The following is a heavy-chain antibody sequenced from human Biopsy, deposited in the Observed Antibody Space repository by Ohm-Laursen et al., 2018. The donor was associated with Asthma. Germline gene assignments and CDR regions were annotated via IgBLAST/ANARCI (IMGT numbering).Heavy chain of an antibody. J-gene: IGHJ3*01. CDR3: ARTYYDFLTGQVKDVFGV. Sequence: SVKVSCNASGYNFISFAIHWVRQAPGQRLEWVGWVNTGNGDTKYSQKFQGRVTITRDTSASTAYMELRSLRSEDTATYYCARTYYDFLTGQVKDVFGVWGQGTMVTVSS. V-gene: IGHV1-3*04. D-gene: IGHD3-9*01. CDR1: GYNFISFA. CDR2: VNTGNGDT.